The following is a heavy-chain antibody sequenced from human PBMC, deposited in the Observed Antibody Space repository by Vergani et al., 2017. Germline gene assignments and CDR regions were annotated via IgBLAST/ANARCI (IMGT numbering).Heavy chain of an antibody. D-gene: IGHD6-13*01. V-gene: IGHV1-69*01. CDR2: IIPIFGTA. Sequence: QVQLVQSGAEVKKPGSSVKVSCKASGGTFSSYAISWVRQAPGQGLEWMGGIIPIFGTANYAQKFQGRVTITADESTSTAYMELSSLRSEDTAVYYCAAGSSSWYGDYYYYYMDVWGKGTTVTVS. CDR3: AAGSSSWYGDYYYYYMDV. CDR1: GGTFSSYA. J-gene: IGHJ6*03.